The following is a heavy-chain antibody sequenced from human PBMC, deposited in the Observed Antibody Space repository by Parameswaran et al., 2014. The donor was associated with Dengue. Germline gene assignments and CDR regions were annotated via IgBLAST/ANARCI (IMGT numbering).Heavy chain of an antibody. CDR1: GFTFSSYD. V-gene: IGHV3-13*01. Sequence: GGSLRLSCAASGFTFSSYDMHWVCQATGKGLEWVSAIGTAGDTYYPGSVKGRFTISRENAKNSLYLQMNSLRAGDTAVYYCARAYSSGPLYYFDYWGQGTLVTVSS. CDR2: IGTAGDT. CDR3: ARAYSSGPLYYFDY. D-gene: IGHD3-22*01. J-gene: IGHJ4*02.